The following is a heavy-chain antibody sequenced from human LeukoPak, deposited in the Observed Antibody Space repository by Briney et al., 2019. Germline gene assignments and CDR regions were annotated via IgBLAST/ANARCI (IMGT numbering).Heavy chain of an antibody. CDR1: GGSFSGYY. V-gene: IGHV4-34*01. CDR2: INHSGST. D-gene: IGHD6-19*01. J-gene: IGHJ3*02. Sequence: SETLSLTCAVYGGSFSGYYWSWIRQPPGKGLEWIGEINHSGSTSYNPSLKSRVTISVDTSKNQFSLKLSSVTAADTAVYYCARPRQWLVRAPDAFDIWGQGTMVTVSS. CDR3: ARPRQWLVRAPDAFDI.